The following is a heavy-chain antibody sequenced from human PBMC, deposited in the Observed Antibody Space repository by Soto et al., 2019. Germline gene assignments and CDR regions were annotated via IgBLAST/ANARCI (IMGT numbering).Heavy chain of an antibody. CDR1: GFTFSSYG. Sequence: GGSLRLSCAASGFTFSSYGMHWVRQAQGKGLEWVAVISYDGSNKYYADSVKGRFTISRDNSKNTLYLQMNSLRAEDTAVYYCAKDLAAVLPYTYGMDVWGQGTTVTVSS. CDR2: ISYDGSNK. CDR3: AKDLAAVLPYTYGMDV. J-gene: IGHJ6*02. V-gene: IGHV3-30*18. D-gene: IGHD6-13*01.